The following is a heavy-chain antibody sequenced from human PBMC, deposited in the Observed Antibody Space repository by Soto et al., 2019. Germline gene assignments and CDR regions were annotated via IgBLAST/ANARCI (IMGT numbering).Heavy chain of an antibody. CDR2: INPVGGGT. CDR1: GYTFSHYY. CDR3: ARPGFFGEFYFGY. Sequence: QVHLVQSGAEVKKPGASVKVSCKASGYTFSHYYIHWVRQAPGQGLEWMGMINPVGGGTTYSQKSXXEXXMTTDTSTATVYMELSSLKSDDTAVYYCARPGFFGEFYFGYWGQGTLVTVS. V-gene: IGHV1-46*01. J-gene: IGHJ4*02. D-gene: IGHD3-10*01.